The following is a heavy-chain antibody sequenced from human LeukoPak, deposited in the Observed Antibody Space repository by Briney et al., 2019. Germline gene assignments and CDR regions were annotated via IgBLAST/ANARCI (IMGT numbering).Heavy chain of an antibody. CDR1: GFTFSSYT. D-gene: IGHD4-23*01. CDR2: TSSSSSYI. J-gene: IGHJ4*02. Sequence: SGGSLRLSCAASGFTFSSYTMNWVRQAPGKGLECVSSTSSSSSYIYYGRFTISRDNAKNSLYLQMNSLRAEDTAVYYCARGYDGNSGVDYWGQGTLVTVSS. CDR3: ARGYDGNSGVDY. V-gene: IGHV3-21*01.